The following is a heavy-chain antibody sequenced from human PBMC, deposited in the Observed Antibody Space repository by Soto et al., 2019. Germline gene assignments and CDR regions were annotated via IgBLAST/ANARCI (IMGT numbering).Heavy chain of an antibody. J-gene: IGHJ6*02. D-gene: IGHD5-18*01. CDR2: IIPIFGTA. CDR3: ARGADTASYYYYYGMDV. CDR1: GGTFSSYA. Sequence: SVKVSCKASGGTFSSYAISWVRQAPGQGLEWMGGIIPIFGTANYAQKFQGRVTITADESTSTAYMELSSLRSEDTAVYYCARGADTASYYYYYGMDVWGQGTTVTVSS. V-gene: IGHV1-69*13.